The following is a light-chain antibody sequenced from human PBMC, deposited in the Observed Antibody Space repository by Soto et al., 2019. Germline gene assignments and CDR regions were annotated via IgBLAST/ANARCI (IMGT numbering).Light chain of an antibody. V-gene: IGLV2-11*01. CDR1: SSDVGGYNY. CDR2: DVS. J-gene: IGLJ3*02. CDR3: CSYAGSYTWV. Sequence: QSVLTQPRSVSGSPGQSVTISCTGTSSDVGGYNYVSWYQQHPGKAPKLMIYDVSKRPSGVPDRFSGSKSGNTASLTISGLKAEDEADYYCCSYAGSYTWVFGGGTKRTVL.